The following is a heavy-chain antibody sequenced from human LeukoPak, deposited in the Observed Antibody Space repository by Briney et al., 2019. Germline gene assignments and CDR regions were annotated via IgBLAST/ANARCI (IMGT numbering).Heavy chain of an antibody. J-gene: IGHJ4*02. CDR2: ISSSSSYI. Sequence: TPGGSLRLSCAASGFFLCCFSMGWVRLAPGWGVGWVLSISSSSSYIYYADSVKGRFTISRDNAKNSLYLQMNSLRAEDTAVYYCARGSFSSSSNIDYWGQGTLVTVSS. CDR3: ARGSFSSSSNIDY. D-gene: IGHD6-6*01. CDR1: GFFLCCFS. V-gene: IGHV3-21*01.